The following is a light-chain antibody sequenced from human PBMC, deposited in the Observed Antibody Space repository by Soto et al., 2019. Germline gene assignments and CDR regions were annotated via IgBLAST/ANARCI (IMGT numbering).Light chain of an antibody. CDR1: QGISSY. CDR2: AAS. V-gene: IGKV1-9*01. Sequence: DMQLTQSPFFLSASVRDRVTITCRASQGISSYLVWYQQKAGTAPKSLIYAASTLQTGVPSRFSGRRSGTEFTLTISSLQPEDAATYYRRQHSSFPITLGLGTRLE. J-gene: IGKJ5*01. CDR3: RQHSSFPIT.